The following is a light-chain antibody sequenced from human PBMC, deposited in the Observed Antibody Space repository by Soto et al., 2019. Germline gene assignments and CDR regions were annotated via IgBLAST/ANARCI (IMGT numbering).Light chain of an antibody. CDR1: QSVSTY. CDR2: GGF. J-gene: IGKJ4*01. CDR3: QQYDNWLAPT. Sequence: EIVMTQSPATLSLSPGERATLSCRASQSVSTYLAWYQQKPGQAPRLLIHGGFTRATGVPARFSGSGSGTDFTLTISSLQSEDFAVYHCQQYDNWLAPTFGEGTKVEIK. V-gene: IGKV3-15*01.